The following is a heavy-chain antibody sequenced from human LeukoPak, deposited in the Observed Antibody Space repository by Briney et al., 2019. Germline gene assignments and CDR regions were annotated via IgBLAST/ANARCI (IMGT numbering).Heavy chain of an antibody. Sequence: GGSLRLSCAASGFTFSNYWMHWVRQVPGKGLVWVSRINDDGRATFYADSVKGRFTISRDNAKNTLFLQINSLRAEGTAVYYCAREILAPGKTHDYWGQGTLVTVSS. V-gene: IGHV3-74*01. CDR1: GFTFSNYW. CDR2: INDDGRAT. J-gene: IGHJ4*02. CDR3: AREILAPGKTHDY.